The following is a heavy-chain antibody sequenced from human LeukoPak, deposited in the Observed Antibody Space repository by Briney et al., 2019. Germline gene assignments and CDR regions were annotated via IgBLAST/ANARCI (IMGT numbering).Heavy chain of an antibody. CDR3: AKEGVGAIDY. CDR2: ITNDGSST. V-gene: IGHV3-74*01. J-gene: IGHJ4*02. D-gene: IGHD1-26*01. Sequence: GGSLRLSCAASGLTFSSHWMHWVRQAPGKGLVWVSRITNDGSSTTYADSVKGRFTISRDNSKNTLYLQMNSLRAEDTAVYYCAKEGVGAIDYWGQGTLVTVSS. CDR1: GLTFSSHW.